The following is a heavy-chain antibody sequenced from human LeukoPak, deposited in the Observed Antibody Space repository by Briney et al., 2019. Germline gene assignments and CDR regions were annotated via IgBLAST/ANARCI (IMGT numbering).Heavy chain of an antibody. V-gene: IGHV4-31*03. CDR1: GGSISSGGYY. CDR3: ARHIPVSMVDP. Sequence: SETLSLTCTVSGGSISSGGYYWSWIRQHPGKGLEWIGYIYYSGSTYYNPSLKSRVTISLDTSKNQFSLKLSSVTAADTAVYYCARHIPVSMVDPWGQGTLVTVSS. CDR2: IYYSGST. J-gene: IGHJ5*02. D-gene: IGHD2-21*01.